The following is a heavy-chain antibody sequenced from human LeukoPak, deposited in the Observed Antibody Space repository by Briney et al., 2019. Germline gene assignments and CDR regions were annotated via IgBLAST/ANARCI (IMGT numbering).Heavy chain of an antibody. CDR2: ISAYNGNT. D-gene: IGHD6-19*01. J-gene: IGHJ4*02. Sequence: ASVKVSCKASGYTFTSYGISWVRQAPGQGLEWMGWISAYNGNTNYAQKFQGRVTMTRDTSISTAYMELSRLRSDDTAVYYCARAHYSSGWFLDYWGQGTLVTVSS. CDR3: ARAHYSSGWFLDY. V-gene: IGHV1-18*01. CDR1: GYTFTSYG.